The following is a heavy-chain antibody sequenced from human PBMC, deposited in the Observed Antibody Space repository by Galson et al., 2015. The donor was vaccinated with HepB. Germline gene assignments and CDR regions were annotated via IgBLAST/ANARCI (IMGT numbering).Heavy chain of an antibody. CDR3: ARDLDSSGYILAFDI. CDR1: GGSISSYY. CDR2: IYTSGST. J-gene: IGHJ3*02. D-gene: IGHD3-22*01. V-gene: IGHV4-4*07. Sequence: TLSLTCTVSGGSISSYYWSWIRQPAGKGLEWIGRIYTSGSTNYNPSLKSRVTMSVDTSKNQFSLKLSSVTAADTAVYYCARDLDSSGYILAFDIWGQGTMVTVSS.